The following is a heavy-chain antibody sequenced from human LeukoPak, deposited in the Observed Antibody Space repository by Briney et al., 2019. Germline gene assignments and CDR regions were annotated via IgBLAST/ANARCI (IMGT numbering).Heavy chain of an antibody. CDR1: GASISSYY. CDR3: ASLYSGSYDTGSFDYFNY. Sequence: PSETLSLTCAVSGASISSYYWSWIRQPPGKGLGWIEYIYYSGNTNYNPSLKSRATILKDTSKSQFSLRLSSVTAADTAVYYCASLYSGSYDTGSFDYFNYWGQGTLVTVSS. D-gene: IGHD1-26*01. J-gene: IGHJ4*02. CDR2: IYYSGNT. V-gene: IGHV4-59*01.